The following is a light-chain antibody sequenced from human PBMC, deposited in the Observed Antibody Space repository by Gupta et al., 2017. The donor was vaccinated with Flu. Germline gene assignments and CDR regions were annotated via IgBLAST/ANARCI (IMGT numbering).Light chain of an antibody. J-gene: IGLJ1*01. V-gene: IGLV2-11*01. CDR2: DVT. CDR1: SADVGGYNY. CDR3: CSYAGTYTFV. Sequence: SVTISCTGTSADVGGYNYVSWYQHHPGKAPKLMIYDVTKRPSGVPDRFSGSKSDNTASLTISGLQAEDEADYYCCSYAGTYTFVFGTGTRVTVL.